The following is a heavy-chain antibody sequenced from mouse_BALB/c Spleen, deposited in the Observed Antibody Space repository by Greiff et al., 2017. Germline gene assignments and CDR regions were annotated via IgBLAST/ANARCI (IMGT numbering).Heavy chain of an antibody. CDR2: INPSTGYT. D-gene: IGHD2-12*01. CDR1: GYTFTSYW. J-gene: IGHJ2*01. CDR3: ARLRRGGYYFDY. Sequence: QVQLQQSGAELAKPGASVKMSCKASGYTFTSYWMHWVKQRPGQGLEWIGYINPSTGYTEYNQKFKDKATLTADKSSSTAYMQLSSLTSEDSAVYYCARLRRGGYYFDYWGQGTTLTVSS. V-gene: IGHV1-7*01.